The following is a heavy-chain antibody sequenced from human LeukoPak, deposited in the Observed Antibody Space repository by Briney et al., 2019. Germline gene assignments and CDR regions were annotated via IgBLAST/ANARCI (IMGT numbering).Heavy chain of an antibody. CDR2: LYGAGST. J-gene: IGHJ4*02. CDR1: GFNVSSNY. V-gene: IGHV3-53*04. D-gene: IGHD6-19*01. Sequence: GGSLRLSCAASGFNVSSNYMRWVRQAPGKGLEWVSVLYGAGSTYYADSVKGRFTISRHDSQNTLFLQMNSLRAEDTAVYYCARGGTPGFSTGRIDYWGQGTLVTVSS. CDR3: ARGGTPGFSTGRIDY.